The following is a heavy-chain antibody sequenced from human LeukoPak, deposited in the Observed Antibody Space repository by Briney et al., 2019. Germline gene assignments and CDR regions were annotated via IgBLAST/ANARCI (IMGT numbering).Heavy chain of an antibody. CDR2: INFSGGT. V-gene: IGHV1-2*02. J-gene: IGHJ4*02. Sequence: ASVKVSCKASGYPFTSYYMHWLRQAPGQGLEWMGWINFSGGTKYAEKFRGRVTMTRDTSMATAYMELTTLTSDDTAVYYCARDLPSFDYWGQGTLITVSS. CDR3: ARDLPSFDY. CDR1: GYPFTSYY. D-gene: IGHD2-2*01.